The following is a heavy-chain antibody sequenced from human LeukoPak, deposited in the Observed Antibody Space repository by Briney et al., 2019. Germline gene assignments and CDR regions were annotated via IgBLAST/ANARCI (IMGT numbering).Heavy chain of an antibody. CDR3: AKDRCSNGVGCYYYYMDV. V-gene: IGHV3-7*01. J-gene: IGHJ6*03. CDR2: IKKDGSEK. D-gene: IGHD2-8*01. Sequence: GGSLRLSCAASGFTFSSFWMNWVRQAPGKGLEWVANIKKDGSEKYYVDSVKGRFSISRDSSKNILYLQRNSLRAEDTAVYYCAKDRCSNGVGCYYYYMDVWGKGTTVTISS. CDR1: GFTFSSFW.